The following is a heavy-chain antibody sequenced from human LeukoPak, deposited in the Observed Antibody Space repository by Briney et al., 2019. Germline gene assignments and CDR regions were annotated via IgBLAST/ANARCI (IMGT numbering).Heavy chain of an antibody. CDR1: GYTFTSYY. D-gene: IGHD3-9*01. V-gene: IGHV1-2*02. CDR3: ARDWLYAEYYFDY. Sequence: ASVKVSCKASGYTFTSYYMHWVRQAPGQGLEWMGWINPNSGGTNYAQQFQGRVTMTRDTSISTAYMELSRLRSDDTAVYYCARDWLYAEYYFDYWGQGTLVTVSS. J-gene: IGHJ4*02. CDR2: INPNSGGT.